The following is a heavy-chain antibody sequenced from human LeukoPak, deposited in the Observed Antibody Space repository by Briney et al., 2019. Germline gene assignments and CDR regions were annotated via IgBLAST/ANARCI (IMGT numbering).Heavy chain of an antibody. V-gene: IGHV1-69*04. CDR2: IIPILGIA. Sequence: SVTVSFKASGGTFISYAISWVRQAPGQGLEWLGRIIPILGIANYAQKFQGRVTITADKSTSTAYMELSSLRSEDTAVYYCARDLGGLRRTTVTGVFDYWGQGTLVTVSS. D-gene: IGHD4-17*01. CDR3: ARDLGGLRRTTVTGVFDY. J-gene: IGHJ4*02. CDR1: GGTFISYA.